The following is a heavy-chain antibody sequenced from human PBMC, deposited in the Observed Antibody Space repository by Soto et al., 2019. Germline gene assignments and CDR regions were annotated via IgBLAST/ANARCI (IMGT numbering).Heavy chain of an antibody. V-gene: IGHV3-23*01. CDR2: IANSGDGT. Sequence: GGSLRLSCAASGFTFSNCAMTWVRQAPGKGPEWVSTIANSGDGTYYADSVKGRFTISRDNSKNTLYLQMNSLRAEDTAVYYCARDLDYGSGSYYFYYGMDVWGQGTTVTVSS. CDR1: GFTFSNCA. J-gene: IGHJ6*02. D-gene: IGHD3-10*01. CDR3: ARDLDYGSGSYYFYYGMDV.